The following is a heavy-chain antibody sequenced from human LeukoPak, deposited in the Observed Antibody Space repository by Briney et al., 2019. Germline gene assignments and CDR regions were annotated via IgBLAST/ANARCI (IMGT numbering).Heavy chain of an antibody. CDR3: ARETGSSSWYAADY. V-gene: IGHV1-69*06. D-gene: IGHD6-13*01. CDR2: IIPIFGTA. CDR1: VGTFISYA. J-gene: IGHJ4*02. Sequence: SVTVSFKASVGTFISYAISWVRQAPGQGLEWMGRIIPIFGTANYAQKFQGRVTITADKSTSTAYMELSSLRSEDTAVYYCARETGSSSWYAADYWGQGTLVTVSS.